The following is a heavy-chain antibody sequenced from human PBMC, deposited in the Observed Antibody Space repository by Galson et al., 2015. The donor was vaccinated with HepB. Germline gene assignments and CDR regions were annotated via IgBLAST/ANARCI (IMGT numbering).Heavy chain of an antibody. CDR2: ISSDGSSV. Sequence: SLRLSCAASGFSFNAYWMHWVRQSPGTGLEWVSRISSDGSSVRYAESVKGRFTISRDNSKNTLYLQMNSLRAEDTAVYYCARGTYRSGCCGHWGQGTLVTVSS. CDR3: ARGTYRSGCCGH. D-gene: IGHD6-19*01. CDR1: GFSFNAYW. V-gene: IGHV3-74*01. J-gene: IGHJ4*02.